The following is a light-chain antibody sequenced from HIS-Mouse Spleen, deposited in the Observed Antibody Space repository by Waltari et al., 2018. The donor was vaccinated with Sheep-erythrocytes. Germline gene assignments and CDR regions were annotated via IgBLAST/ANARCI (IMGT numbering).Light chain of an antibody. Sequence: DIQMTQSPSTLSASVGNRVTITCRASQSVSSWLAWYQQKPGKAPKLLIYKASSLESGVPSRFSGSGSGTEFTLTISSLQPDDFATYYCQQYNSYPLTFGGGTKVEIK. J-gene: IGKJ4*01. CDR1: QSVSSW. CDR3: QQYNSYPLT. V-gene: IGKV1-5*03. CDR2: KAS.